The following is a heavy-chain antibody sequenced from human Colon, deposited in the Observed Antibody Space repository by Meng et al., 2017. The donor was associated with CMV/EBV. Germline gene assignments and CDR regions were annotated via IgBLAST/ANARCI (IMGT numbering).Heavy chain of an antibody. V-gene: IGHV4-34*01. D-gene: IGHD3-3*01. CDR1: GVPLSGEH. Sequence: VYGVPLSGEHWSWIRQAPGKDLEWIGDINHNEITKYNPSLKSRLTMSVDMSGNEFSLRLSSVTAADTAVYYCARQIWSGSLYNWFDPWGQGTLVTVSS. J-gene: IGHJ5*02. CDR2: INHNEIT. CDR3: ARQIWSGSLYNWFDP.